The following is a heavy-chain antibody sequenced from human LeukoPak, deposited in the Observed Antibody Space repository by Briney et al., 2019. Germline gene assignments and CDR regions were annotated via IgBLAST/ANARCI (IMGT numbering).Heavy chain of an antibody. D-gene: IGHD3-3*01. Sequence: SETLSLTCTVSRGSINSYYWSWIRQSPGKGLEWIGYVRYSGSTHYNPSLKSRVTISVDTSKKYFSLKLTSVTAADTAVYYCARFLETDNCFDPWDQGILVIVSS. J-gene: IGHJ5*02. CDR1: RGSINSYY. CDR3: ARFLETDNCFDP. CDR2: VRYSGST. V-gene: IGHV4-59*01.